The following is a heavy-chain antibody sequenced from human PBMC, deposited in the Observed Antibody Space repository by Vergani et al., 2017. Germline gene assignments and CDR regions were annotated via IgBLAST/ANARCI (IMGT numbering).Heavy chain of an antibody. CDR1: GFAPKRQA. CDR3: VRDRGLCAGGRGYTEAWDY. V-gene: IGHV3-30-3*01. Sequence: QVQLVRSGEGVARPGTPLRPSGVFSGFAPKRQALYWARRAPGRGWEWVVGISLDVTNEYYPDIVKGRFTISRDIAKNTLYLQVRSLRLEDTGVYHCVRDRGLCAGGRGYTEAWDYWGQGTPVTVSS. CDR2: ISLDVTNE. D-gene: IGHD6-25*01. J-gene: IGHJ4*02.